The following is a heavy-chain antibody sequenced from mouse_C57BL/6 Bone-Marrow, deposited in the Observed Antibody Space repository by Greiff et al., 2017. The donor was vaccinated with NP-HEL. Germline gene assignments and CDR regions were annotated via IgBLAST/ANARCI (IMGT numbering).Heavy chain of an antibody. J-gene: IGHJ2*01. CDR1: GFTIKDDY. CDR2: IDPENGGT. Sequence: VQLQQSGAELVRPGASVKLSCTASGFTIKDDYMHWVKQRPEQGLEWIGWIDPENGGTEYASKFQGKATITADTSSNTAYRQLSSLTSEDTAVYYCTTVVARDYFGYWGQGTTLTVAS. V-gene: IGHV14-4*01. D-gene: IGHD1-1*01. CDR3: TTVVARDYFGY.